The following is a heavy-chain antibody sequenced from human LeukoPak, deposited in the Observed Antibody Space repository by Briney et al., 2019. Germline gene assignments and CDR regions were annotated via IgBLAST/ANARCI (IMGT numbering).Heavy chain of an antibody. J-gene: IGHJ6*02. CDR1: GFTFSSYG. CDR2: IWYDGSNK. CDR3: ARGGRTRGIYCSSTSCPPYYYYGMDV. V-gene: IGHV3-33*01. Sequence: GWSLRLSCAASGFTFSSYGMHWVRQAPGKGLEWVAVIWYDGSNKYYADSVKGRFTISRDNSKNTLYLQMNSLRAEDTAVYYCARGGRTRGIYCSSTSCPPYYYYGMDVWGQGTTVTVSS. D-gene: IGHD2-2*01.